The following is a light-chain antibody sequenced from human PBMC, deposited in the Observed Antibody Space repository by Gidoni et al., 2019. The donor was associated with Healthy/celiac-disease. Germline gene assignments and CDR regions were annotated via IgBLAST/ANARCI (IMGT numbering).Light chain of an antibody. Sequence: SSALTQDPAVSVALGQTVRITCQGDSLRSYYASWYQQKPGQAPVLVIYGKNNRPSGIPDRFSCSSSGNTASLTITGAQAEDEADYYCNSRDSSGNHLDVFGTGTKVTVL. J-gene: IGLJ1*01. CDR1: SLRSYY. CDR2: GKN. V-gene: IGLV3-19*01. CDR3: NSRDSSGNHLDV.